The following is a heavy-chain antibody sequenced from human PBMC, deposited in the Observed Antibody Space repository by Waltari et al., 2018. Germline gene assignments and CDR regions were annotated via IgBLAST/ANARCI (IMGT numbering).Heavy chain of an antibody. CDR2: IIPIFGTA. V-gene: IGHV1-69*08. J-gene: IGHJ5*02. Sequence: QVQLVQSGAEVKKPGSSVKVSCKASGGTFSSYAISWVRQAPGQGLEWMGRIIPIFGTANYAQKYPGRVTITADKSTSTAYMELSSLRSEDTAVYYCARDPLNYDYIWGSSTFDPWGQGTLVTVSS. D-gene: IGHD3-16*01. CDR1: GGTFSSYA. CDR3: ARDPLNYDYIWGSSTFDP.